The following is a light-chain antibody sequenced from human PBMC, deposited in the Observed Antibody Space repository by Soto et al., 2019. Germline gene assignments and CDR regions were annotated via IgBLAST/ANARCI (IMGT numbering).Light chain of an antibody. CDR1: QGIGSY. CDR3: QQYYKFPFT. V-gene: IGKV1-8*01. J-gene: IGKJ2*01. CDR2: AAS. Sequence: AIRMTQSPSSFSASTGDRVTITCRASQGIGSYLAWFQQKSGTAPQLLIYAASTLQSGIPSRFSGSGSGTDFTLTISCLQSEDFATYYCQQYYKFPFTFGQGTKLEVK.